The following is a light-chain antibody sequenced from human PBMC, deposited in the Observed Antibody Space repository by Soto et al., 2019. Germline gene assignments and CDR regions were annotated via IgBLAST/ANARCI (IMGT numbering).Light chain of an antibody. CDR1: QSVSSN. V-gene: IGKV3-15*01. CDR2: GAS. Sequence: EIVMTQSPATLSVSPGERATLSCRASQSVSSNLAWYQQKPGPAPRLLIYGASTRATGIPARFNGSGSGTEVTLTISSLQSEYFAVYYCQQYNNWRSIFGGGTKVEI. CDR3: QQYNNWRSI. J-gene: IGKJ4*01.